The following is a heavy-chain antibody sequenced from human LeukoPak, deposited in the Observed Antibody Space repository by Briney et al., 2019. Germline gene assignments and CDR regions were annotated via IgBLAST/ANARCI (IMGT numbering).Heavy chain of an antibody. CDR2: MNSDGSST. CDR1: GFTFSSYW. D-gene: IGHD5-18*01. Sequence: GGSLRLSCAASGFTFSSYWMHWVRQAPGKGLVWVSRMNSDGSSTTYADSVKGRFIISRDNSKDTLYLQMNSLRAEDTAVYYCAKERGGYFYGQFDYWGQGTLVTVSS. V-gene: IGHV3-74*01. J-gene: IGHJ4*02. CDR3: AKERGGYFYGQFDY.